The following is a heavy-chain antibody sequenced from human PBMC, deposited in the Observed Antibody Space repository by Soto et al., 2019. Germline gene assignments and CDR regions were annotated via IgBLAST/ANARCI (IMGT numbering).Heavy chain of an antibody. CDR2: INYSGST. Sequence: TAETLSLTCGVSDVSFIGYYWCWIRQPPGKGLWGIGEINYSGSTKFNPSLKSRVTLSIDTSKDQFSLRLSSVTAADTAVYYCARDSGGLRLGESSLYGEKDSFDVWDQGTLVTVSS. D-gene: IGHD3-16*02. V-gene: IGHV4-34*01. CDR1: DVSFIGYY. CDR3: ARDSGGLRLGESSLYGEKDSFDV. J-gene: IGHJ3*01.